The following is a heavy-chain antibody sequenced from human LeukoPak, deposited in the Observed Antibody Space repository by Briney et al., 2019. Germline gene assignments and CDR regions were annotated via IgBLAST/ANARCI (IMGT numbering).Heavy chain of an antibody. CDR2: INPSGGST. CDR3: ARDLALVWFGAANDNPYYYYGMDV. Sequence: GASVKVSCKASGYTFTDYYMHWVRQAPGQGLEWMGIINPSGGSTSYAQKFQGRVTMTRDTSTSTVYMELSSLRSEDTAVYYCARDLALVWFGAANDNPYYYYGMDVWGQGTTVTVSS. CDR1: GYTFTDYY. J-gene: IGHJ6*02. D-gene: IGHD3-10*01. V-gene: IGHV1-46*01.